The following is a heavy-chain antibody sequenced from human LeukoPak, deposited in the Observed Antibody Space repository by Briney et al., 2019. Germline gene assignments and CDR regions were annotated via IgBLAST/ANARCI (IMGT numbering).Heavy chain of an antibody. Sequence: PSETLSLTCTVSGGSISSSSYYWGWIRQPPGKGLEWIGSIYYSGSTYYNPSLKSRVTISVDTSKNQFSLKLSSVTAADTAVSYCARDSGSYDYWGQGTLVTVSS. V-gene: IGHV4-39*07. CDR2: IYYSGST. CDR1: GGSISSSSYY. D-gene: IGHD1-26*01. J-gene: IGHJ4*02. CDR3: ARDSGSYDY.